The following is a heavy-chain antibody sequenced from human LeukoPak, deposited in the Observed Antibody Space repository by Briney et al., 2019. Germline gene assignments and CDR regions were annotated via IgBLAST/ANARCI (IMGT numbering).Heavy chain of an antibody. CDR1: GFTFSKYW. CDR2: INTDGTVT. J-gene: IGHJ4*02. D-gene: IGHD6-19*01. CDR3: ATKQWLAPPPDS. V-gene: IGHV3-74*01. Sequence: GGSLRLSCAASGFTFSKYWMLWVRQAPGKGLESVSRINTDGTVTTYADSVKGRFTVSRNNADNTMFLQMNSVRDEDTAVYYCATKQWLAPPPDSWGQGTPVTVSS.